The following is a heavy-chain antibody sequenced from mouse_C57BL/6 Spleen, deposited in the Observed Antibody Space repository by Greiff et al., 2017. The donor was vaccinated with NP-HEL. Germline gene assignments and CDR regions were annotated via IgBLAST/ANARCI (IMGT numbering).Heavy chain of an antibody. J-gene: IGHJ4*01. CDR1: GYAFSSSW. CDR3: ARGGVDY. CDR2: IYPGDGDT. Sequence: VQLQQSGPELVKPGASVKISCKASGYAFSSSWMNWVKQRPGKGLEWIGRIYPGDGDTNYNGKFKGKATLTADKSSITAYMQLSSLTSEDSAVYFCARGGVDYWGQGTSVTVSS. V-gene: IGHV1-82*01.